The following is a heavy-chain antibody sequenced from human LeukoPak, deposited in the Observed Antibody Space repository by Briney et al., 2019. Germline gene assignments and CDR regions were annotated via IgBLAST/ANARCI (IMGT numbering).Heavy chain of an antibody. CDR2: ISYDGSNK. J-gene: IGHJ5*02. CDR1: GFTFSSYA. Sequence: GRSLRLSCAASGFTFSSYAMHWVRQAPGKGLEWVAVISYDGSNKYYADSVKGRFTISRDNSKNSLYLQMNSLRAEDTAVYYCARDPSGGWFDPWGQGTLVTVSS. CDR3: ARDPSGGWFDP. V-gene: IGHV3-30*07.